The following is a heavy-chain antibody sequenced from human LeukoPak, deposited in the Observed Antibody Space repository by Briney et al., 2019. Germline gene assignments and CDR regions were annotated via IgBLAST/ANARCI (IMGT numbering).Heavy chain of an antibody. CDR1: GGSISSYY. J-gene: IGHJ4*02. Sequence: PSETLSLTCTVSGGSISSYYWSWIRQPPGKGLEWIGFIHYSGSTNFNPSLKSRVTISLDTSKNQFSLRLSSVTAADTAVYYCARSIFGATINLYYLDYWGQGTLVTVSS. CDR2: IHYSGST. V-gene: IGHV4-59*08. D-gene: IGHD5-12*01. CDR3: ARSIFGATINLYYLDY.